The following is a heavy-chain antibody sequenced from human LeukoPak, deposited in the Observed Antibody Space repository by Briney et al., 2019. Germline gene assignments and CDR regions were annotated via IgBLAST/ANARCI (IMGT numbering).Heavy chain of an antibody. CDR2: MRYDGSNQ. V-gene: IGHV3-30*02. J-gene: IGHJ4*02. Sequence: PGGSLRLSCAASGFTLSSYGMHGVRQAPGKGLEGVGFMRYDGSNQYYADSVKGRFTISRDNSKNTLYLQMNSLRAEDTAVYYCAKLSRLAAPHWGQGTLVTVSS. CDR3: AKLSRLAAPH. D-gene: IGHD6-13*01. CDR1: GFTLSSYG.